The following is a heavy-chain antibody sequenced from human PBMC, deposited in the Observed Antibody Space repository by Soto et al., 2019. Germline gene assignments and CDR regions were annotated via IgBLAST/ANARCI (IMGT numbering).Heavy chain of an antibody. V-gene: IGHV3-23*01. J-gene: IGHJ6*02. D-gene: IGHD3-10*01. CDR3: AGIGSGSYRYYYYGMDV. CDR2: ISGSGGST. Sequence: EVQLLESGGGLVQPGGSLRLSCAASGFTFSSYAMSWVRQAPGKGLEWVSAISGSGGSTYYADSVKGRFTISRDNSRNTRYLQMNSLRAEDTAVYYCAGIGSGSYRYYYYGMDVWGQGTTVTVSS. CDR1: GFTFSSYA.